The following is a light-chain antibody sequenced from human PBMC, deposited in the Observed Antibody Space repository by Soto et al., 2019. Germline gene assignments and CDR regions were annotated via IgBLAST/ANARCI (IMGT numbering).Light chain of an antibody. CDR2: GAS. CDR1: QSIRHY. V-gene: IGKV1-5*01. CDR3: QHHNSYSQT. J-gene: IGKJ1*01. Sequence: DIQMTQSPPTLSASVGDRVTITCRASQSIRHYLAWYQQMPGKAPKLLIYGASTLQSGVPSRFSGSGSGTEFTLTISSLQPDNFETYFCQHHNSYSQTFGKGTKVDIK.